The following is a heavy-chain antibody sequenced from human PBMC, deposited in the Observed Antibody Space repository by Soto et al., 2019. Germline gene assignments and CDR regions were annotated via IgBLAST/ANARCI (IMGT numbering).Heavy chain of an antibody. V-gene: IGHV2-5*02. J-gene: IGHJ4*02. CDR1: GFSLSTSGVG. CDR3: AHFSWPGYQFDY. D-gene: IGHD5-18*01. Sequence: QITLKESGPTLVKPTQTLTLTCTFSGFSLSTSGVGVGWIRQPPGKALEWLGFIYWDDDKRYRPNLKSRPTITKDTSQNQVVLTMTNMDPVDTATYYCAHFSWPGYQFDYWGQGTLVTVSS. CDR2: IYWDDDK.